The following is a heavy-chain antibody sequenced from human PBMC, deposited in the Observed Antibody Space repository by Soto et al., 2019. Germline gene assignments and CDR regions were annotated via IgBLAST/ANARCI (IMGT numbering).Heavy chain of an antibody. CDR1: GFTFSSYS. Sequence: GGSLRLSCAASGFTFSSYSLHWVRQAPGKGLEWVAVISSDGSTTYYADSVKGRFTVSRDNSRNTLYLQMNSLRTDDTAVYYGAGGGGSLNQRFDLWGQGNLVTVSS. CDR2: ISSDGSTT. V-gene: IGHV3-30*04. D-gene: IGHD2-2*01. J-gene: IGHJ1*01. CDR3: AGGGGSLNQRFDL.